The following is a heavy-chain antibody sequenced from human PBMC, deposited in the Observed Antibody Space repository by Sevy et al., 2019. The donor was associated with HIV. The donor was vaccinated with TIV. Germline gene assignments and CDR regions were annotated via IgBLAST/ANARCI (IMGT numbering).Heavy chain of an antibody. CDR3: ASITVHCELRALDI. D-gene: IGHD1-26*01. Sequence: LKISCAAPGFTFSSYAMQSVCQAPGKGLEGVAVISYEGSNKYYVGSVKGRFTISRDNSMNTLYLKMNSLRAEDTAVYDCASITVHCELRALDIWGQGTMVTVSS. J-gene: IGHJ3*02. CDR1: GFTFSSYA. V-gene: IGHV3-30-3*01. CDR2: ISYEGSNK.